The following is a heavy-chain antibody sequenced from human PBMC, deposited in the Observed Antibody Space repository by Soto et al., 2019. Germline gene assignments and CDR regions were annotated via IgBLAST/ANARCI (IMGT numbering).Heavy chain of an antibody. D-gene: IGHD1-1*01. CDR3: ARERTGTTSMDV. V-gene: IGHV1-8*02. J-gene: IGHJ6*02. Sequence: ASVKVSCKASGYTFTIYAMHLVRQAPGQRLEWMGWINPNSGNTGYAQKFQGRVTMTRNTSISTAYMELSSLRSEDTAVYYCARERTGTTSMDVWGQGTTVTVSS. CDR1: GYTFTIYA. CDR2: INPNSGNT.